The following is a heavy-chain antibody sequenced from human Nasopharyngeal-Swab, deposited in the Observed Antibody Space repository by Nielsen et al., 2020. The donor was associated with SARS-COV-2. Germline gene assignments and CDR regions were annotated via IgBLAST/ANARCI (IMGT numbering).Heavy chain of an antibody. CDR2: IYPGDSDT. CDR3: ARPVDTAMVTLGY. V-gene: IGHV5-51*01. J-gene: IGHJ4*02. D-gene: IGHD5-18*01. Sequence: VRQMSGKGLEWMGIIYPGDSDTRYRPSFQGQVTISADKSISTAYLQWSSLKASDTAMYYCARPVDTAMVTLGYWGQGTLVTVSS.